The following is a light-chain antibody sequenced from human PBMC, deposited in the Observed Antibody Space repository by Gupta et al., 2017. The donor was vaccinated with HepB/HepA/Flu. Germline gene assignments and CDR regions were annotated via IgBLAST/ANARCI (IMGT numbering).Light chain of an antibody. CDR1: PNLSNY. CDR3: KQTYRNRS. CDR2: AAT. Sequence: IQMTQSPSSLSASVGDSVTITCRGGPNLSNYLSWYQQRPGKAPKRLIYAATNLQTGVSSRFSGSASGTGFTLTISNLQPEDVATYYCKQTYRNRSFGPGTKVDV. V-gene: IGKV1-39*01. J-gene: IGKJ3*01.